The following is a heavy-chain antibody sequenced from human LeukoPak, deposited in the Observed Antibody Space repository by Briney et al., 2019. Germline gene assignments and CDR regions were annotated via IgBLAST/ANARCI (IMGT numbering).Heavy chain of an antibody. CDR2: IYYSGST. CDR3: ARGDYDFWSAVISAAFDI. J-gene: IGHJ3*02. CDR1: GGSVSSGSYY. V-gene: IGHV4-61*01. Sequence: SETLSLTCTVSGGSVSSGSYYWSWIRQPPGTGLEWIGYIYYSGSTNYSPSLKSRVTISVDTSKNQFSLKLSSVTAADTAVYYCARGDYDFWSAVISAAFDIWGQGTMVTVSS. D-gene: IGHD3-3*01.